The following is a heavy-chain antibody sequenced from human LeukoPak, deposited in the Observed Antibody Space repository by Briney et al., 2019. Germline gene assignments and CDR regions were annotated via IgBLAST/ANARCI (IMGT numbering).Heavy chain of an antibody. J-gene: IGHJ4*02. CDR2: INPNDGDT. V-gene: IGHV1-2*02. D-gene: IGHD2-2*01. CDR1: GYTFTDYY. CDR3: ARANFLYCSSSTCLFDY. Sequence: GGSVKVSCKASGYTFTDYYMHWVRQAPGQGVEWMGWINPNDGDTNYAQKFQGRVTMTRDTSISTAHMEVSRLRSDDTAVYYCARANFLYCSSSTCLFDYWGQGTLVTVSS.